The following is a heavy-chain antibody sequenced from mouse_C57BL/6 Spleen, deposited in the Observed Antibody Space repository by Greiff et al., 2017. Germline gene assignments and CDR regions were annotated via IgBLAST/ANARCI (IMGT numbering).Heavy chain of an antibody. V-gene: IGHV10-1*01. J-gene: IGHJ2*01. D-gene: IGHD1-1*01. Sequence: EVQLVESGGGLVQPKGSLKLSCAASGFSFNTHAMNWVRQAPGKGLEWVARIRSKGNNYATYYADSVKDRFTISRDDSVSMLYLQMNNMNTEDTAMYYCVGSTFAYWGQGTTLTVSS. CDR3: VGSTFAY. CDR1: GFSFNTHA. CDR2: IRSKGNNYAT.